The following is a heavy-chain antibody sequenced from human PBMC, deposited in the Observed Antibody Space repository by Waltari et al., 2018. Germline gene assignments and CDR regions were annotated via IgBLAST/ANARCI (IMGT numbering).Heavy chain of an antibody. V-gene: IGHV1-8*01. CDR1: GYTFTSYE. D-gene: IGHD4-17*01. Sequence: QVQLVQSGAEVKKPGASVKVSCKASGYTFTSYETNWGGQVPVRGLERMGWVNPNSGNTGYAQKFQGRVTMTRNTSISTAYMELSSLRSEDTAVYYCARAHYGDDGVGDYWGQGTLVTVSS. J-gene: IGHJ4*02. CDR2: VNPNSGNT. CDR3: ARAHYGDDGVGDY.